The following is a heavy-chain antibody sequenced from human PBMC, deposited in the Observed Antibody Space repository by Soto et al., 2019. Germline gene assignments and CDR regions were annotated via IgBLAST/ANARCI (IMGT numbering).Heavy chain of an antibody. D-gene: IGHD3-22*01. CDR3: ARDQRLYDSSGYYYHYYGMDV. CDR2: INPSGGST. V-gene: IGHV1-46*01. Sequence: GASVKVSCKAFGYTFTSYYMHWVRQAPGQGLEWMGIINPSGGSTSYAQKFQGRVTMTRDTSTSTVYMELSSLRSEDTAVYYCARDQRLYDSSGYYYHYYGMDVWGQGTTVTVSS. J-gene: IGHJ6*02. CDR1: GYTFTSYY.